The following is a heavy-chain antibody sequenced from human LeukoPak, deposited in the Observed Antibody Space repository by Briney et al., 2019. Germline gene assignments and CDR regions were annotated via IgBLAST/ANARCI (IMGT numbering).Heavy chain of an antibody. CDR1: GGTFSSYA. CDR2: VIPIFGTA. CDR3: ARAPVVPAAIGAFDI. V-gene: IGHV1-69*05. J-gene: IGHJ3*02. Sequence: GASVKVSCKASGGTFSSYAISWVRQAPGQGLEWMGGVIPIFGTANYAQKFQGRVTITTDESTSTAYMELSSLRSEDTAVYYCARAPVVPAAIGAFDIWGQGTMVTVSS. D-gene: IGHD2-2*01.